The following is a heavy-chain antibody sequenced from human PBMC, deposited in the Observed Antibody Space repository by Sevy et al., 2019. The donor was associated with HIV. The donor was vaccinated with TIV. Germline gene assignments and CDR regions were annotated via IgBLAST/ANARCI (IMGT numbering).Heavy chain of an antibody. CDR3: ARLYYGDSKPGAFDI. Sequence: GGSLRLSCAASGFTFSDYYMSWIRQAPGKGLEWVSYISSSGSTIYYANSVKGRFTISRDSATNSLYLKMNSLRAEDTAVYYCARLYYGDSKPGAFDIWGQGTMVTVSS. V-gene: IGHV3-11*01. CDR1: GFTFSDYY. J-gene: IGHJ3*02. D-gene: IGHD4-17*01. CDR2: ISSSGSTI.